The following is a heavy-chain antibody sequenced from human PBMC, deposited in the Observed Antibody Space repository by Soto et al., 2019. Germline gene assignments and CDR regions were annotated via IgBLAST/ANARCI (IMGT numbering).Heavy chain of an antibody. Sequence: EVQLVESGGGLVKPGGSLRLSCAASGFTFSNAWMNWVRQAPGKGLEWVGRIKSKTDGGTTDYAAPVKGRFTISRDDSKNTLYRQMNSLKTEDTAVYYCTTHYYYDSSDRGYWGQGTLVTVSS. D-gene: IGHD3-22*01. CDR3: TTHYYYDSSDRGY. CDR2: IKSKTDGGTT. J-gene: IGHJ4*02. V-gene: IGHV3-15*07. CDR1: GFTFSNAW.